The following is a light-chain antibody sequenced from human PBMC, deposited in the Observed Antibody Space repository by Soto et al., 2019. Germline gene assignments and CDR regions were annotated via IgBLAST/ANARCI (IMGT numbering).Light chain of an antibody. CDR1: QDISNY. V-gene: IGKV1-27*01. CDR3: QKYNRAPYT. CDR2: GAS. J-gene: IGKJ2*01. Sequence: DIQMTQSPSSLSASVGDRVTITCRASQDISNYLAWYQQKPGKVPKLLIYGASSLQSGVPPRFSGSGSGTDFTLTISSLQHEDFATYYCQKYNRAPYTFGQGTKLDIK.